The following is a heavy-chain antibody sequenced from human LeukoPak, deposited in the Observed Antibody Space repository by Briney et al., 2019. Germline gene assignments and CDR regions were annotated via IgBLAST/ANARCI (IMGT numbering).Heavy chain of an antibody. CDR2: IRYDGSNK. CDR3: AKETTMVRGVTVPLFDY. V-gene: IGHV3-30*02. J-gene: IGHJ4*02. CDR1: GFTFSSYG. Sequence: QPGGSLRLSCAASGFTFSSYGMHWVRQAPGKGLEWVAFIRYDGSNKYYADSVKGRFTISRDNSKNTLYLQMNSLRAEDTAVYYCAKETTMVRGVTVPLFDYWGQGTLVTVSS. D-gene: IGHD3-10*01.